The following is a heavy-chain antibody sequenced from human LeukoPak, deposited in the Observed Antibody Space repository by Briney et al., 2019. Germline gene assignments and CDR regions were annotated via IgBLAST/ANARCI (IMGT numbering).Heavy chain of an antibody. V-gene: IGHV3-23*01. CDR3: AKDSSGWYHWFDS. J-gene: IGHJ5*01. Sequence: GGTLRLSCAASGFTFNNYDMSWVRQAPGKGLEWVSGISGSGGNTYYVDSVKGRFTTSRDNAKNTLYLQTKSLRAEDTAVYYCAKDSSGWYHWFDSWGQGILVTVSS. CDR2: ISGSGGNT. D-gene: IGHD6-19*01. CDR1: GFTFNNYD.